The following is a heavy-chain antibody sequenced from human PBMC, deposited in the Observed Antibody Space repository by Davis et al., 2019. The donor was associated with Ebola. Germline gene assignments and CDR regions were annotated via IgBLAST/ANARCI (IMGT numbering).Heavy chain of an antibody. CDR1: GFTVSSNY. V-gene: IGHV3-53*01. Sequence: GESLKISCAASGFTVSSNYMSWVRQAPGKGLEWVSAISGSGGTTYYADSVKGRFTISRDNPKNTVYLQMNSLRAEDTAVYYCARVSRGWNDVSFDYWGQGTLVTVSS. D-gene: IGHD1-1*01. CDR3: ARVSRGWNDVSFDY. CDR2: ISGSGGTT. J-gene: IGHJ4*02.